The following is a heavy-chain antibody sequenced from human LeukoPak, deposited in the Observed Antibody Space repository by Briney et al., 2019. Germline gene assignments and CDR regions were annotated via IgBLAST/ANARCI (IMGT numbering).Heavy chain of an antibody. J-gene: IGHJ4*02. V-gene: IGHV3-30-3*01. CDR3: ARGQFAAALDY. D-gene: IGHD6-13*01. CDR1: GFTFSSYA. Sequence: GRSLRLSCAASGFTFSSYAMHWVRQAPGKGLEWVAVISYDGSNKYYADSVKGQFTISRDNSKNTLYLQMNSLRAEDTAVYYCARGQFAAALDYWGQGTLVTVSS. CDR2: ISYDGSNK.